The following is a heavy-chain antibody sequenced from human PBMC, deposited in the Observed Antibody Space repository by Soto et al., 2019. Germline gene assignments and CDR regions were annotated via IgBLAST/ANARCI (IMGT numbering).Heavy chain of an antibody. J-gene: IGHJ4*02. CDR2: IYHSGIT. D-gene: IGHD2-2*01. V-gene: IGHV4-30-2*01. Sequence: QVQLQESGSGLVKPSQTLSLTCAVSGNYISSGDYHWSWIRQPPGKGLEWIGYIYHSGITYYNPSLMTRVTISVDTSTNQFSLRLSSLTAADTAVYYCASLDAYNSLDYWGQGTLVTVSS. CDR1: GNYISSGDYH. CDR3: ASLDAYNSLDY.